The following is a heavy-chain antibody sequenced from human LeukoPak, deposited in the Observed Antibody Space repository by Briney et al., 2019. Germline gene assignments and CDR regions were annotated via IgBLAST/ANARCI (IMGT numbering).Heavy chain of an antibody. V-gene: IGHV4-59*01. D-gene: IGHD3-22*01. J-gene: IGHJ3*02. Sequence: PSGTLSLTCTLSGGSLSNYYWSWIRQPPGKGLEWVGYIYYSGSTNYNPSLKSRVTISVDTSRNQFSLKLNSVTAADTAVYYCARPSSGYYDRGAFDIWGQGTMVTVSS. CDR1: GGSLSNYY. CDR3: ARPSSGYYDRGAFDI. CDR2: IYYSGST.